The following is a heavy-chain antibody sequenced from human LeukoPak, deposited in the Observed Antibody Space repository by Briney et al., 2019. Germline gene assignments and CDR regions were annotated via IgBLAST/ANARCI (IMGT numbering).Heavy chain of an antibody. Sequence: WETLSLTCSVSGGSISHYYWSWIRQPPGKELEWSGYIFYSGSTTYNPSLKSRVTISVDTSKNQFSLKLSSVTAADTAVYYCARLSRGDGYNYHDFWGQGTLVTVSS. CDR2: IFYSGST. D-gene: IGHD5-24*01. CDR3: ARLSRGDGYNYHDF. CDR1: GGSISHYY. J-gene: IGHJ4*02. V-gene: IGHV4-59*01.